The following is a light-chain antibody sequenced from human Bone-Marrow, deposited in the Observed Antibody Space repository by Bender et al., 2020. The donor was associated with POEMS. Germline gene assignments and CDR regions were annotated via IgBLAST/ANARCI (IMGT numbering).Light chain of an antibody. CDR2: SNN. CDR3: SSWDDSLNGWV. V-gene: IGLV1-44*01. Sequence: QSVLTQPPSASGTPGPSVTISCSGTSSNFGNNAANWYQHVPVTAPKLLIYSNNQRPSGVPDRFSGSTSGTSASLAISGLHSDDEADYYCSSWDDSLNGWVFGGGTKLTVL. J-gene: IGLJ3*02. CDR1: SSNFGNNA.